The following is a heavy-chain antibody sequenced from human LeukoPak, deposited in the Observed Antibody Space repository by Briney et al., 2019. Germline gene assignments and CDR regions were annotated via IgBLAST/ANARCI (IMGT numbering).Heavy chain of an antibody. CDR2: INTNTGKP. Sequence: ASVKVSCKASGYSFTNYALNWVRQAPGQGLEWMGWINTNTGKPTYAQGFTGRFVFSLDTSVSSSYLQTSSLKAADTAVYYCAWGGYVYGTNAFDIWGQGTMVTVSA. CDR3: AWGGYVYGTNAFDI. D-gene: IGHD5-18*01. CDR1: GYSFTNYA. J-gene: IGHJ3*02. V-gene: IGHV7-4-1*02.